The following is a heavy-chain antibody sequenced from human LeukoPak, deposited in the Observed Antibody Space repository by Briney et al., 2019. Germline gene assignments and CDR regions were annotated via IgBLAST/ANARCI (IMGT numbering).Heavy chain of an antibody. Sequence: PGGSLRLSCAASGFTFNIYAMHWVRQAPGKGLEWVSAISGSGGSTYYADSVKGRFTISRDNSKNTLYLQMNSLRAEDTAVYYCAKGRFMITFGGVIVIPPFDYWGQGTLVTVSS. V-gene: IGHV3-23*01. J-gene: IGHJ4*02. D-gene: IGHD3-16*02. CDR1: GFTFNIYA. CDR2: ISGSGGST. CDR3: AKGRFMITFGGVIVIPPFDY.